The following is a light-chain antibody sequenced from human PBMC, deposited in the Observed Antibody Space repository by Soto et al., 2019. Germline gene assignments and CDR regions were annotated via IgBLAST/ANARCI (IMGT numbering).Light chain of an antibody. CDR1: QSLVHSDGNTY. CDR3: MQGTHWPLT. Sequence: DVVMTQSPLSLPVTLGEPASISCRSSQSLVHSDGNTYLNWFQQRPGQSPRRLIYKVSNRDSGVPDRFSGSGSGTDFTLKISRVEAEDVGVYYCMQGTHWPLTFGGGTKVDI. CDR2: KVS. J-gene: IGKJ4*01. V-gene: IGKV2-30*02.